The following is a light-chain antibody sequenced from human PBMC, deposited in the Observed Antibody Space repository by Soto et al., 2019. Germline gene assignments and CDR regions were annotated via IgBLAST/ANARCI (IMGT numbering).Light chain of an antibody. Sequence: QSVLTQPPSVSAAPGQKVTISCSGTTSNIGNNYVSWYQQLPGTAPKLLIYDTNERPSGIPDRFSGSKSGTSATLGITGLQTGDEADYYRATWDASLNAGVFGGGTKLTVL. CDR2: DTN. V-gene: IGLV1-51*01. CDR3: ATWDASLNAGV. J-gene: IGLJ2*01. CDR1: TSNIGNNY.